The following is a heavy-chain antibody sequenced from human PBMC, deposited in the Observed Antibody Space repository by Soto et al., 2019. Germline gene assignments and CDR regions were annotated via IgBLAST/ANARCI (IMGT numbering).Heavy chain of an antibody. J-gene: IGHJ4*02. CDR2: INAGNGNT. V-gene: IGHV1-3*01. Sequence: ASVKVSCKASGYTFTSYAMHWVRQAPGQRLEWMGWINAGNGNTKYSQKFQGRVTITRDTSASTAYMELSSLRSEDTAVYYCARIYDSSGYPFDYWGQGTLVTVSS. CDR3: ARIYDSSGYPFDY. D-gene: IGHD3-22*01. CDR1: GYTFTSYA.